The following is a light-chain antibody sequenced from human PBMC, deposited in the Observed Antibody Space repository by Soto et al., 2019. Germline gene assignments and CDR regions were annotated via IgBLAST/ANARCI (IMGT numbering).Light chain of an antibody. Sequence: PGERVTLSCRASQSVSSSYLTWYQQRPGQAPRLLIYGASTRATGIPARFSGSGSGTDFTLTISSLQPEDFAVYYCQHHYTLPITCGGGTKVDIK. CDR3: QHHYTLPIT. V-gene: IGKV3D-7*01. CDR2: GAS. CDR1: QSVSSSY. J-gene: IGKJ4*01.